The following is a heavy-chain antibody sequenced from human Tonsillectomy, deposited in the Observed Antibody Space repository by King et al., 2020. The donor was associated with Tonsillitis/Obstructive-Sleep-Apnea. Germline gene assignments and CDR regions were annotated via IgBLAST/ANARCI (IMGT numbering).Heavy chain of an antibody. Sequence: VQLVESGGGLVKPGGSLRLSCVASGFTFSNAWMSWVRQAPGKGLEWVGRIKSKTDGGTTDYVVPVKDRFTISRDDSKTTLYLQMNSLKTADTAVYYCTAGVGITTTHYFDYWGQGTLVTVSS. D-gene: IGHD2-21*01. CDR1: GFTFSNAW. CDR2: IKSKTDGGTT. J-gene: IGHJ4*02. V-gene: IGHV3-15*01. CDR3: TAGVGITTTHYFDY.